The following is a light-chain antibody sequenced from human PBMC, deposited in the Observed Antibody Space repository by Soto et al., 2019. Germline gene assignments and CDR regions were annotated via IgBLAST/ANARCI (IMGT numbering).Light chain of an antibody. CDR3: QQYLSYPYT. CDR1: QGISSF. CDR2: AAA. J-gene: IGKJ2*01. Sequence: AIRMTQSPSSISASTGDRVTITCRASQGISSFLAWYQQKPGKAPKLLIYAAATLQRGAPSRFSASGSGTDFTLTISSLQSEDFATYFCQQYLSYPYTFCQGTKLEI. V-gene: IGKV1-8*01.